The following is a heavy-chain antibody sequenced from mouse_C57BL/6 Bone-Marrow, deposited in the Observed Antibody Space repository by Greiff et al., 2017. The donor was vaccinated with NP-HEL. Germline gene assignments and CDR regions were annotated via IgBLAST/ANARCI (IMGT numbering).Heavy chain of an antibody. Sequence: EVMLVESGGGLVKPGGSLKLSCAASGFTFSSYAMSWVRQTPEKRLEWVATISDGGSYTYYPDNVKGRFTISRDNAKNNLYLQMSHLKSEDTAMYYCARWDGSRIAYWGQGTLVTVSA. J-gene: IGHJ3*01. CDR2: ISDGGSYT. V-gene: IGHV5-4*03. D-gene: IGHD2-3*01. CDR3: ARWDGSRIAY. CDR1: GFTFSSYA.